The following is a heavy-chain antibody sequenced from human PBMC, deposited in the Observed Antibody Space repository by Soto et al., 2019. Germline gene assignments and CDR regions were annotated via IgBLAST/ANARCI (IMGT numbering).Heavy chain of an antibody. CDR2: INPKSGGT. CDR3: ARGTGSSWFDT. D-gene: IGHD3-10*01. V-gene: IGHV1-2*02. CDR1: GYTFTNYY. J-gene: IGHJ5*02. Sequence: QVQLVQSGAEVKNPGASLKVSCKASGYTFTNYYMHWVRQAPGQGLEWMGWINPKSGGTNYAQSFQGRVTMTRDTSISTVYMDLSRLTSDDTAVYYCARGTGSSWFDTWGQGTLVTVPS.